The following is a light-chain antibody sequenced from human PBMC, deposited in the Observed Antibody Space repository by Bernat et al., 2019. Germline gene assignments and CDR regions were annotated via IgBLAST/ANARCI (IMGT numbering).Light chain of an antibody. Sequence: QSVLTQPPSVSAAPGQKVTISCAGRSSDIGTNFVSWYQHLSGIAPKLLIYENNKRPSGIPDRFSGSKSGTSATLDINELQTGDEADYYCGTWDTTRSPEGVFGTGTKVTVL. CDR2: ENN. CDR3: GTWDTTRSPEGV. V-gene: IGLV1-51*02. J-gene: IGLJ1*01. CDR1: SSDIGTNF.